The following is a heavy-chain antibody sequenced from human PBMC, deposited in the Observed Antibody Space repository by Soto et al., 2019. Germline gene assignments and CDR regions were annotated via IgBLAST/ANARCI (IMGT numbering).Heavy chain of an antibody. D-gene: IGHD2-8*01. Sequence: GASVKVSCKASGGTFSSYAISWVRQAPGQGLEWMGGIIPIFGTANCAQKFQGRVTITADNAKNTLYLQMNSLRAEDTAVYYCVRVSVKVYAPLSWGQGTLVTVSS. J-gene: IGHJ4*02. CDR3: VRVSVKVYAPLS. CDR1: GGTFSSYA. V-gene: IGHV1-69*06. CDR2: IIPIFGTA.